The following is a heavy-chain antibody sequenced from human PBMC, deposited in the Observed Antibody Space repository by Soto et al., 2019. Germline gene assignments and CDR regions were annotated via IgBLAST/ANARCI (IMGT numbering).Heavy chain of an antibody. CDR1: EFTFRSYW. CDR3: ARSLPGTYGAFDL. Sequence: LRLSCAASEFTFRSYWMHWVRQSPGKGLVWVSRVSGDGSSTSYADSVKGRFTISRDNAKNTMNLQMDSLRAEDTAVYYCARSLPGTYGAFDLWGQGTMVTVSS. D-gene: IGHD1-7*01. J-gene: IGHJ3*01. V-gene: IGHV3-74*01. CDR2: VSGDGSST.